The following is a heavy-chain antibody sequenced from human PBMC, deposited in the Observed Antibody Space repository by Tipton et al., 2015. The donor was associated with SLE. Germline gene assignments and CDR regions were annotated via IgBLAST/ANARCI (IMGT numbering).Heavy chain of an antibody. D-gene: IGHD3-16*01. CDR2: IFTSGST. J-gene: IGHJ3*02. CDR3: ARDRLGEDDAFDI. V-gene: IGHV4-4*07. CDR1: NGSISTYY. Sequence: TLSLTCTVSNGSISTYYWGWIRQPAGKGLEWVGRIFTSGSTNYNPPLMSRVSMSVDTSKNQFSLKLASVTAADTAIYYCARDRLGEDDAFDIWGQGTMVTVSS.